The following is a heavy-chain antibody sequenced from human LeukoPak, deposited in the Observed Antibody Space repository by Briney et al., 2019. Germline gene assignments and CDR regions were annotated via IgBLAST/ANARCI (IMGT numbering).Heavy chain of an antibody. D-gene: IGHD5-18*01. CDR2: IRYDGSNK. V-gene: IGHV3-30*02. CDR3: AKDGIQLWYYYYYGMDV. CDR1: GFTFSSYG. Sequence: GGSLRLSCAASGFTFSSYGMHWVRQAPGKGLEWVAFIRYDGSNKYYADSVKGRFTISRDNSKNTLYLQMNSLRAEDTAVYYCAKDGIQLWYYYYYGMDVWGQGTTVTDSS. J-gene: IGHJ6*02.